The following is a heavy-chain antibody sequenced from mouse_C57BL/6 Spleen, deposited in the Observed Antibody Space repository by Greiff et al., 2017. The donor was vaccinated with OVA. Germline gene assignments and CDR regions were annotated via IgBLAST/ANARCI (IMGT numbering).Heavy chain of an antibody. CDR3: TVTTVVPFYAMDY. CDR1: GFTFSNYW. V-gene: IGHV6-3*01. Sequence: EVQLQESGGGLVQPGGSMKLSCVASGFTFSNYWMNWVRQSPEKGLEWVAQIRLKSDNYATHYAESVKGRFTISRDDSKSSVYLQMNNLRAEDTGIYYCTVTTVVPFYAMDYWGQGTSVTVSS. J-gene: IGHJ4*01. D-gene: IGHD1-1*01. CDR2: IRLKSDNYAT.